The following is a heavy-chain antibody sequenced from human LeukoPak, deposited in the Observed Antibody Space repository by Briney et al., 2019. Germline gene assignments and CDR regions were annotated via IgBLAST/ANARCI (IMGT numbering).Heavy chain of an antibody. D-gene: IGHD3-10*01. CDR3: ARGRGRGSGSYGFDS. Sequence: KPSETLSLTCAVYGGSFSGYYWSWIRQPPGKGLEWIGEINHSGSTNYNPSLKSRVTISVDTSKNQFSLKLSSVTAADTAVYYCARGRGRGSGSYGFDSWGQGTPVTVSS. CDR2: INHSGST. V-gene: IGHV4-34*01. J-gene: IGHJ4*02. CDR1: GGSFSGYY.